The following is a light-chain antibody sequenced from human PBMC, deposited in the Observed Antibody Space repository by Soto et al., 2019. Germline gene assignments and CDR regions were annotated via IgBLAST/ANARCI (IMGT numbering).Light chain of an antibody. Sequence: EIVLTQSPATLSLSPGERATLSCRASQSVSSYLAWYKQKPGQAPRLLIYDASNRATGIPARFSGSGSGTNFTLTISSLEPEDFAVYYCQQRSNWPRTFGQGT. CDR3: QQRSNWPRT. CDR1: QSVSSY. V-gene: IGKV3-11*01. J-gene: IGKJ1*01. CDR2: DAS.